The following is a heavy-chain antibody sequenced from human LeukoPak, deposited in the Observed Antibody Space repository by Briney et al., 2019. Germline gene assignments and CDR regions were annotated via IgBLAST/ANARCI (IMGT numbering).Heavy chain of an antibody. V-gene: IGHV4-31*02. J-gene: IGHJ4*02. CDR3: ARGGYDTPVDY. CDR2: IYYSGST. D-gene: IGHD5-12*01. Sequence: LRLSCAASGFTFSSYAMSWVRQAPGKGLEWIGYIYYSGSTYYNPSLKGRVTISVDTSKNQFSLKLSSVTAADTAVYYCARGGYDTPVDYWGQGTLVTVSS. CDR1: GFTFSSYA.